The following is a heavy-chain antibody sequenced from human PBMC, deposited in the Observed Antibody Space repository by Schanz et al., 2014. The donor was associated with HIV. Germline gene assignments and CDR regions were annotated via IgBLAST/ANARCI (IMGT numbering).Heavy chain of an antibody. CDR1: GHIFTGYL. V-gene: IGHV1-46*01. Sequence: QVQLVQSGAEVKEPGASVKVSCKPYGHIFTGYLMHWVRQAPGQGLEWMGIINPSGVSTTYAQKFQGRVTMTRVTMTRDTSTSTVYMELSSLRSEDTAVYYCAREYGDYGSGRSFGMDVWGQGTTVTVSS. J-gene: IGHJ6*02. CDR2: INPSGVST. D-gene: IGHD3-10*01. CDR3: AREYGDYGSGRSFGMDV.